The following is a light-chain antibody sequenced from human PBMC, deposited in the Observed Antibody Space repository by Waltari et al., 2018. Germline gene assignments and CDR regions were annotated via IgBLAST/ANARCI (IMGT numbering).Light chain of an antibody. Sequence: ELVLTQSPAPLSLSPGERATLSCRANQSVSSYLAWYQQKPGQAPRLLNYDASNRTTGIPARFSGSGAGTDFTLTISSLEPEDFAVYYCQQRSNWPLTFGGGTKVEIK. CDR1: QSVSSY. J-gene: IGKJ4*01. CDR2: DAS. V-gene: IGKV3-11*01. CDR3: QQRSNWPLT.